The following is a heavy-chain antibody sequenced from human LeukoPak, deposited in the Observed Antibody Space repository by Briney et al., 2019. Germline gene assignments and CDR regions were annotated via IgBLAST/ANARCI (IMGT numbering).Heavy chain of an antibody. CDR2: IYTSGST. CDR1: GGSISSYY. J-gene: IGHJ6*02. CDR3: ARDAYALEWLLVKDYYGMDV. Sequence: KASETLSLTCTVSGGSISSYYWSWIRQPAGKGLEWIGRIYTSGSTNYNPSLKSRVTMSVDTSKNQFSLKLSSVTAADTAVYYCARDAYALEWLLVKDYYGMDVWGQGTTVTVSS. D-gene: IGHD3-3*01. V-gene: IGHV4-4*07.